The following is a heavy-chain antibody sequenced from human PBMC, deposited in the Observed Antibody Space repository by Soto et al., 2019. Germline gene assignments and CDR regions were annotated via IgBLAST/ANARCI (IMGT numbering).Heavy chain of an antibody. Sequence: GESLKISCKGSGSSFTSYWISWVRQMPGKGLEWMGRIDPSDSYTNYSPSFQGHVTISADKSISTAYLQWSSLKASDTAMYYCARQGWGLRGEYSSSSEGYYWGQGTLVTVSS. J-gene: IGHJ4*02. CDR2: IDPSDSYT. CDR3: ARQGWGLRGEYSSSSEGYY. D-gene: IGHD6-6*01. CDR1: GSSFTSYW. V-gene: IGHV5-10-1*01.